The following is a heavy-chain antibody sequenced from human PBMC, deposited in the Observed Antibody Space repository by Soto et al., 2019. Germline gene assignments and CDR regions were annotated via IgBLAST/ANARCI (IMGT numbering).Heavy chain of an antibody. CDR3: ARDCGGSCLGGY. D-gene: IGHD2-15*01. Sequence: TLSLTCTVSGGSISSGGYYWSWIRQHPGKGLEWIGYIYYSGSTYYNPSLKSRVTISVDTSKNQFSLKLSSVTAADTAVYYCARDCGGSCLGGYWGQGTLVTVSS. CDR2: IYYSGST. J-gene: IGHJ4*02. V-gene: IGHV4-31*03. CDR1: GGSISSGGYY.